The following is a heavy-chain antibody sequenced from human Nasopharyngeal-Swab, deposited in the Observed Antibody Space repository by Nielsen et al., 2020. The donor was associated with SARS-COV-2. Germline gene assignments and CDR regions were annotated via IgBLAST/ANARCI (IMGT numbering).Heavy chain of an antibody. J-gene: IGHJ4*02. CDR2: ITSSSSTR. CDR3: VREFEATGATYLDY. D-gene: IGHD1-26*01. V-gene: IGHV3-48*02. Sequence: GGSLRLSCAASGITFSSYSMNWVRQAPGKGLEWVSYITSSSSTRYYADSVKGRFTVSRDNAKNSLYLQMSSLRDEDTAVYYCVREFEATGATYLDYWGLGTLVTVSS. CDR1: GITFSSYS.